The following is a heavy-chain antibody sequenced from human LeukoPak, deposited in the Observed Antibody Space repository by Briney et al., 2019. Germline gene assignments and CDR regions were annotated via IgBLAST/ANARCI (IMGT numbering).Heavy chain of an antibody. D-gene: IGHD3-22*01. Sequence: PGGSLRLSCAASGFTFSSYSMNWVRQAPGKGLEWVAVISYDGSNKYYADSVKGRFTISRDNSKNTLYLQMNSLRAEDTAVYYCARGSHYYDSRGGAFDIWGQGTMVTVSS. V-gene: IGHV3-30*03. CDR2: ISYDGSNK. CDR3: ARGSHYYDSRGGAFDI. J-gene: IGHJ3*02. CDR1: GFTFSSYS.